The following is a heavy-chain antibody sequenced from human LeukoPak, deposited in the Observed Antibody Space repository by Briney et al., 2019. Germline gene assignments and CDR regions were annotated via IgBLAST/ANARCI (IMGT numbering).Heavy chain of an antibody. CDR1: GFTFSSYE. CDR2: IKPDGSEK. Sequence: GGSLRLSCAASGFTFSSYEMNWVRQAPGKGLQWVATIKPDGSEKYYVDSVKGRFTISRDNAKNSLDLQMSSLRAEDTAVYYCARGSSGAFDIWGQGATVTVSS. CDR3: ARGSSGAFDI. J-gene: IGHJ3*02. V-gene: IGHV3-7*04.